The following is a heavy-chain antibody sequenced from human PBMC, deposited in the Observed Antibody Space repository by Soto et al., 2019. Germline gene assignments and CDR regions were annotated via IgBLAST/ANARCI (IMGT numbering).Heavy chain of an antibody. CDR3: AKDLTRQLAYWLDP. V-gene: IGHV1-2*02. CDR1: GFSFAGYY. CDR2: INAHSGGA. D-gene: IGHD6-6*01. Sequence: ASVKVSCKASGFSFAGYYIHWLRQAPGQGLEWMGWINAHSGGAEYAQKFQGRVTLTRDTSIATAYLTLTSLTSDDTALYYCAKDLTRQLAYWLDPWGQGTQVTVS. J-gene: IGHJ5*02.